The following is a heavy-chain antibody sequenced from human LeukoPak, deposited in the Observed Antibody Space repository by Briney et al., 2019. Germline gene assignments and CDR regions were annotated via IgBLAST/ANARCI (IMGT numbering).Heavy chain of an antibody. D-gene: IGHD3-22*01. Sequence: SETLSLTCAVCGGSFSGYYWSWIRQPPGKGLEWIGEINHSGSTNYNPSLKSRVTISVDTSKNQFSLKLSSVTAADTAVYYCARSRDSGYYYGDYFDYWGQGTLVTVSS. J-gene: IGHJ4*02. CDR1: GGSFSGYY. V-gene: IGHV4-34*01. CDR3: ARSRDSGYYYGDYFDY. CDR2: INHSGST.